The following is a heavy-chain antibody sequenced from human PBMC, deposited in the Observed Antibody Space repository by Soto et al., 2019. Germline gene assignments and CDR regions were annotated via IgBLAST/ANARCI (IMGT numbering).Heavy chain of an antibody. CDR3: AGGVVRGLIITDAFDI. CDR1: GGSIRSGGYY. CDR2: IYYSAST. D-gene: IGHD3-10*01. Sequence: SETLSLTGTVSGGSIRSGGYYWSWIRQHPGKGLEWIGYIYYSASTYYNPSLKSRVTISEDTSKNQFSLKLSSVTAADTAVYYCAGGVVRGLIITDAFDIWGQGTMVTVSS. V-gene: IGHV4-31*03. J-gene: IGHJ3*02.